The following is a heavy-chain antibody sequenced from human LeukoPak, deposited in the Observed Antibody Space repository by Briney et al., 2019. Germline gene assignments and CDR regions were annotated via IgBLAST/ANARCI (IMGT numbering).Heavy chain of an antibody. Sequence: NPSETLSLTCTVSGGSISSSSYYWGWIRQPPGKGLEWIGSIYYSGSTYYNPSLKSRVTISVDTSKNQFSLKLSSVTAADTAVYYCAVSSSFDYWGQGTLVTVSS. J-gene: IGHJ4*02. D-gene: IGHD6-13*01. CDR1: GGSISSSSYY. CDR2: IYYSGST. CDR3: AVSSSFDY. V-gene: IGHV4-39*01.